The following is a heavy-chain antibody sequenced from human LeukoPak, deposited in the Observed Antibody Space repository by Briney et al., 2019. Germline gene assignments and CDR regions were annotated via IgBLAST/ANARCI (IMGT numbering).Heavy chain of an antibody. J-gene: IGHJ6*02. CDR3: AKDHQLRGGYCSGGSCCHGPYYYYGMDV. Sequence: TGGSLRLSCAASGFTFSSYWMSWVRQAPGKGLEWVANIKQDGSEKYYVDSVKGRFTISRDNAKNSLYLQMNSLRAEDTAVYYCAKDHQLRGGYCSGGSCCHGPYYYYGMDVWGQGTTVTVSS. D-gene: IGHD2-15*01. V-gene: IGHV3-7*03. CDR1: GFTFSSYW. CDR2: IKQDGSEK.